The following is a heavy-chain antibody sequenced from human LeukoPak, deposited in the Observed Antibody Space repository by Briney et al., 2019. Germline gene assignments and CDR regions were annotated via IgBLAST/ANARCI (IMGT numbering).Heavy chain of an antibody. J-gene: IGHJ4*02. CDR3: ARGRPYYDSSGYDY. V-gene: IGHV1-8*01. D-gene: IGHD3-22*01. CDR2: MNPNSGNT. CDR1: GFTFISYD. Sequence: ASVKVSCKASGFTFISYDINWVRQATGQGLEWMGWMNPNSGNTGYAQKFQGRVTMTRNTSISTAYMELSSLRSEDTAVYYCARGRPYYDSSGYDYWGQGTLVTVSS.